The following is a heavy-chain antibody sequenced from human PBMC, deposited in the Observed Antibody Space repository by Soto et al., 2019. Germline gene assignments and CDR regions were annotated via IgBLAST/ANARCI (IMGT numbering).Heavy chain of an antibody. CDR1: GYSFTSYW. J-gene: IGHJ6*02. CDR3: ARQNGYYDSSGYCWGYYYYGMDV. D-gene: IGHD3-22*01. V-gene: IGHV5-51*01. CDR2: IYPGDSDT. Sequence: GESLKISCKGSGYSFTSYWIGWVRQMPGKGLEWMGIIYPGDSDTRYSPSFQGQVTISADKSISTAYLQWSSLKASDTAMYYCARQNGYYDSSGYCWGYYYYGMDVWGQGTTVTVSS.